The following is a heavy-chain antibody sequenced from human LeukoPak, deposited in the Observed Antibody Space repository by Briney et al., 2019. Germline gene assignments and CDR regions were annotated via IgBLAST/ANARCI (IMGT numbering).Heavy chain of an antibody. CDR1: GGSISSYY. D-gene: IGHD5-12*01. CDR2: IYTSGST. V-gene: IGHV4-4*07. CDR3: AGDREWLLDY. J-gene: IGHJ4*02. Sequence: PSETLSLTCTVSGGSISSYYCNWLRQPAGKGLEWIGRIYTSGSTNYNPSLKSRVTMSVDTSKNQFSLKLTSVTAADTAVYYCAGDREWLLDYWGQGTLVTVSS.